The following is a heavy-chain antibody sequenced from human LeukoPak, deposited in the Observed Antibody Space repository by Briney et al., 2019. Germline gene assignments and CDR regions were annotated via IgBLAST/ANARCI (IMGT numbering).Heavy chain of an antibody. CDR2: INHSGST. CDR1: GGSFSGFH. CDR3: ARGLGIAAAGSRVYGMDV. V-gene: IGHV4-34*01. D-gene: IGHD6-13*01. Sequence: SETLSLTCAVYGGSFSGFHWTWIRQPPGKGLEWIGEINHSGSTNYNPSLRSRVTISVDTSKNQFSLKLTSVTAADTAVYYCARGLGIAAAGSRVYGMDVWGQGTTVTVSS. J-gene: IGHJ6*02.